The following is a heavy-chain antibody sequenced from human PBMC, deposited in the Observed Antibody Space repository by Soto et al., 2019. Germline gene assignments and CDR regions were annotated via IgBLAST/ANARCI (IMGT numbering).Heavy chain of an antibody. J-gene: IGHJ4*02. CDR1: GFTFSSYA. V-gene: IGHV3-23*01. CDR2: ISGSGGST. D-gene: IGHD2-15*01. CDR3: AKGHEDIVVVVAAKVDTPWTIVPDY. Sequence: GGSLRLSCAASGFTFSSYAMSWVRQAPGKGLEWVSAISGSGGSTYYADSVKGRFTISRDNSKNTLYLQMNSLRAEDTAVYYCAKGHEDIVVVVAAKVDTPWTIVPDYWGQGTLVTVSS.